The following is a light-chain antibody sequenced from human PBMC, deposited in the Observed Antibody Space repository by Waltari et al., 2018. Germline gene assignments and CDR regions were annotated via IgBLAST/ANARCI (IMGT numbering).Light chain of an antibody. J-gene: IGLJ7*01. CDR3: QVWDSSTAV. Sequence: SYDLTQPLSVSVALGQTARITCGGNNIGGKNEHWYQQKPGQAPLLVIYRDKNRPSRIPERFSGSNSENTATLTITGAQGADEADYYCQVWDSSTAVFGGGTQLTVL. CDR1: NIGGKN. CDR2: RDK. V-gene: IGLV3-9*01.